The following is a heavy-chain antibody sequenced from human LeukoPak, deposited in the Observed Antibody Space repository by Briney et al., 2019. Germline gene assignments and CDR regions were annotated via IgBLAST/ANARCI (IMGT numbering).Heavy chain of an antibody. J-gene: IGHJ4*02. Sequence: ASVKVSCKASGYTFTSNGISWVRQAPGQGLEWMGWISAYNGNTNYAQKLQGRVTMTTDTSTSTAYMELRSLGSDDTAVYYCARDDPTYYYGSGSYGYWGQGTLVTVSS. CDR2: ISAYNGNT. V-gene: IGHV1-18*04. CDR1: GYTFTSNG. CDR3: ARDDPTYYYGSGSYGY. D-gene: IGHD3-10*01.